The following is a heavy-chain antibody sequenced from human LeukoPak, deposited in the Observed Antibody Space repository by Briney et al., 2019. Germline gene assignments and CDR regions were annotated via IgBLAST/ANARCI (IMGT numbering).Heavy chain of an antibody. CDR2: IWYDGSNK. CDR1: GFTFSSYG. CDR3: ARGGNRFGGFYFDY. D-gene: IGHD3-10*01. V-gene: IGHV3-33*01. Sequence: PGRSLRLSCAASGFTFSSYGMHWVRQAPGKGLEWVAVIWYDGSNKYYADSVKGRFTISRDNSKNTLYLQMNSLRAEDTAMYYCARGGNRFGGFYFDYWGQGIQVIVSS. J-gene: IGHJ4*02.